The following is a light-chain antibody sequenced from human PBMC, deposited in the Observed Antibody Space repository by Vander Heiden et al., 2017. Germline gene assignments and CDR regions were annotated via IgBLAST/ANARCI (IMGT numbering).Light chain of an antibody. J-gene: IGKJ5*01. Sequence: DFVMTQTPLSLSVTPGQPASISCKSSQSLLHSDGKSYLFWYLQKPGQAPQLLIYEASNRFSGVSDRFSGSGSGTDFTLKISRVEAEDVGLYYCMQSIQFPFTFGQGTRLEIK. V-gene: IGKV2D-29*01. CDR1: QSLLHSDGKSY. CDR3: MQSIQFPFT. CDR2: EAS.